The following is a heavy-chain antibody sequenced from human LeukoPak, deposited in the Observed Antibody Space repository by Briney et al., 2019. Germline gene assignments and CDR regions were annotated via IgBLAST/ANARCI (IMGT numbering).Heavy chain of an antibody. V-gene: IGHV3-30*02. CDR3: AKERDTAMVTIDY. CDR2: IRYDGSNK. D-gene: IGHD5-18*01. Sequence: GGSLRLSCAASGFTFSIYGMHWVRQAPGKGLEWVAFIRYDGSNKYYADSVKGRFTIPRDNSKNTLYLQMNSLRAEDTAVYYCAKERDTAMVTIDYWGQGTLVTVSS. CDR1: GFTFSIYG. J-gene: IGHJ4*02.